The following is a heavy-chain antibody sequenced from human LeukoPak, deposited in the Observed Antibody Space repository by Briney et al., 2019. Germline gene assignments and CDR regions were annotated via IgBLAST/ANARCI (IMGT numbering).Heavy chain of an antibody. D-gene: IGHD1-26*01. CDR1: GFTFSRNG. Sequence: GGSLRLSCAASGFTFSRNGMHWVRQAPGKGLEWVALIYYDGSNKYYVDSVKGRFTISRDNSKNMVYLQMNSLRAEDTAVYYCARDLLYSGSYSWYFDLWGQGALVTVSS. CDR3: ARDLLYSGSYSWYFDL. J-gene: IGHJ2*01. CDR2: IYYDGSNK. V-gene: IGHV3-33*01.